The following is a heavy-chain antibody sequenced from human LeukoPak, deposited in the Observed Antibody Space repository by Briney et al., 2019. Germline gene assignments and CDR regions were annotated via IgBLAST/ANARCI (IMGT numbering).Heavy chain of an antibody. CDR2: IYTSGST. V-gene: IGHV4-4*07. D-gene: IGHD2/OR15-2a*01. CDR3: ARRARLSSWFDP. J-gene: IGHJ5*02. Sequence: WIGRIYTSGSTDYNPSLKSRVTMSVDTSKNQFSLKLSSVTAADTAVYYCARRARLSSWFDPWGQGTLVTVSS.